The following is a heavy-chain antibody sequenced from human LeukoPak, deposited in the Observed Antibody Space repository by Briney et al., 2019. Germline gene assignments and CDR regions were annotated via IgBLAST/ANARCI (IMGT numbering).Heavy chain of an antibody. V-gene: IGHV1-8*01. CDR1: GYTFTISD. Sequence: VASVRVSCKASGYTFTISDINWVRQATGQGLEWMGWINPKSGRTGYAKKFQARVSMTMNTSISTAYMEVSSLRFEDTAVYYCARGRSGLAAAGTYDYWGQGTLITVSS. CDR2: INPKSGRT. D-gene: IGHD6-13*01. CDR3: ARGRSGLAAAGTYDY. J-gene: IGHJ4*02.